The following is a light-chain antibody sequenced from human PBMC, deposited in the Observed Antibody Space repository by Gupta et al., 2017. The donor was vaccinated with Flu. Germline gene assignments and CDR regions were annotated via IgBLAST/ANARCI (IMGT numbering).Light chain of an antibody. V-gene: IGLV3-1*01. CDR1: KLGDKY. Sequence: SYELTQPPSVSVSPGQTASITCSGDKLGDKYACWYPQKPGQSPVLVIYQDSKRPSGIPARVSWSNYATTATLTLSGKEAVDEYYDYWQAWDSSGVFGGGTKLTVL. J-gene: IGLJ3*02. CDR3: QAWDSSGV. CDR2: QDS.